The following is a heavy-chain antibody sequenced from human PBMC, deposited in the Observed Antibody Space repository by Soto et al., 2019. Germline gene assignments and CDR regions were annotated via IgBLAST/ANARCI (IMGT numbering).Heavy chain of an antibody. J-gene: IGHJ6*03. CDR1: GFTFSGHW. D-gene: IGHD2-2*01. CDR2: IKQDGSET. Sequence: EVHLVESGGGLVQPGGSRRLSCAASGFTFSGHWMSWVRQAPGKGLEWVAHIKQDGSETFYVGSVKGRFTISRDNAKNSLDLQMNSLRAEDTALYYCARDRAFCSGTNCRRGSSYYYYMDVWGNGTTVTVSS. V-gene: IGHV3-7*01. CDR3: ARDRAFCSGTNCRRGSSYYYYMDV.